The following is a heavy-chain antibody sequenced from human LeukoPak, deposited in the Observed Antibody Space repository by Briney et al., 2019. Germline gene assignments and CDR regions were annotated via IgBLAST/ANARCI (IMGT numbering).Heavy chain of an antibody. V-gene: IGHV3-9*01. CDR2: ISWNSGSI. J-gene: IGHJ4*02. Sequence: GGSLRLSCAASGFTFDDYAMHWVRQAPGKGLEWVSGISWNSGSIGYADSVKGRFTISRDNAKNSLYLQMNSLRAEDTALYYCAKDPSSSFEWHFDYWGQGTLVTVSS. CDR3: AKDPSSSFEWHFDY. CDR1: GFTFDDYA. D-gene: IGHD6-13*01.